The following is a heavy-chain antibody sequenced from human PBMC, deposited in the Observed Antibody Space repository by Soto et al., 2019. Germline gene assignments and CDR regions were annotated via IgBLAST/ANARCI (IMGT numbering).Heavy chain of an antibody. Sequence: PSETLSLACSTSGGYFSNDHGTWIRQPPGKGLEWIGYIFHSGITDYSPSVKSRVTTSIDKSRNLFSLTLTCVTAADTAVYYCARDRYFYDSRGYYRTLDSWGQGTLVTVSS. CDR1: GGYFSNDH. CDR3: ARDRYFYDSRGYYRTLDS. J-gene: IGHJ5*01. D-gene: IGHD3-22*01. V-gene: IGHV4-59*01. CDR2: IFHSGIT.